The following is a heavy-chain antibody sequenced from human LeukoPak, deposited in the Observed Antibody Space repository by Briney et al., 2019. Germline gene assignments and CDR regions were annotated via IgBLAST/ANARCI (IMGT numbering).Heavy chain of an antibody. CDR1: GFTFRAYA. CDR3: AKAPGFSDF. J-gene: IGHJ4*02. V-gene: IGHV3-23*01. D-gene: IGHD7-27*01. Sequence: GGSLRLSCAASGFTFRAYAMTWARQAPGKGLEWVSTISGSSDNTFYAVSVKGRFTISRDNSKKTMYLQMNSLRADDTAVYYCAKAPGFSDFWGQGTLVTVSS. CDR2: ISGSSDNT.